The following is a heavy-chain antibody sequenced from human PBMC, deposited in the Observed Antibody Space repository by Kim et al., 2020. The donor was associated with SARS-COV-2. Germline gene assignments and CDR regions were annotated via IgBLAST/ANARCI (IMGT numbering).Heavy chain of an antibody. CDR2: IYYSGST. J-gene: IGHJ6*02. CDR3: ARNSLRVSRGVITFYGMGV. Sequence: SETLSLTCIVSGDSISNSAYYWGWIRQPPGKGLEWIGTIYYSGSTYYNPSLTSRVTISVDTSKNQFSLKLRSVTAADTAVYYCARNSLRVSRGVITFYGMGVWGQGTTVTVSS. CDR1: GDSISNSAYY. V-gene: IGHV4-39*01. D-gene: IGHD3-10*01.